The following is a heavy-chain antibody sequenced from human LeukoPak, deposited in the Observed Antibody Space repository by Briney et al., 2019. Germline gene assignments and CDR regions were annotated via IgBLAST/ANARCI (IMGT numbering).Heavy chain of an antibody. CDR2: IYYSGRT. Sequence: PSETLSLTCTVSGGSVNSGGYYWTWIRQHPGKGLEWLGYIYYSGRTHYNPSLKSRITISLDTSKNQFSLNLTSVSAADTAFYFCARSSDYGDYDWGQGTLITVSS. CDR3: ARSSDYGDYD. D-gene: IGHD4-17*01. CDR1: GGSVNSGGYY. J-gene: IGHJ4*02. V-gene: IGHV4-31*03.